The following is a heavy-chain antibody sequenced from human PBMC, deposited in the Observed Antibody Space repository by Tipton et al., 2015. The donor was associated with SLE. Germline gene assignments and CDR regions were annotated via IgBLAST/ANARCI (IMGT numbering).Heavy chain of an antibody. CDR1: GGSISSSSHY. CDR2: INHSGST. D-gene: IGHD3-10*01. V-gene: IGHV4-39*07. Sequence: TLSLTCTVSGGSISSSSHYWSWIRQPPGKGLEWIGEINHSGSTNYNPSLKSRVTISVDTSKNQFSLKLSSVTAADTAVYYCARGRYGSGPFGGYWGQGTLVTVSS. CDR3: ARGRYGSGPFGGY. J-gene: IGHJ4*02.